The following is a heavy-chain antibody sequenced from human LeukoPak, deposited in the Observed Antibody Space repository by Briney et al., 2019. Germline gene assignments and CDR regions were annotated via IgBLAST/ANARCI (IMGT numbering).Heavy chain of an antibody. CDR1: GFTFSSYS. CDR3: ASPTQIAAAGTGAFDV. J-gene: IGHJ3*01. D-gene: IGHD6-13*01. CDR2: ISSSSSYI. V-gene: IGHV3-21*01. Sequence: GGSLRLSCAASGFTFSSYSMNWVRQAPGKGLEWVSSISSSSSYIYYADSVKGRFTISRDNAKNSLYLQMNSLRAEDTAVYYCASPTQIAAAGTGAFDVWGQGTMVTVSS.